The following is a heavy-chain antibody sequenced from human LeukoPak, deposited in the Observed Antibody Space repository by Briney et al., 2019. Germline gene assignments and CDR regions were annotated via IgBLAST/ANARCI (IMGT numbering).Heavy chain of an antibody. CDR2: IKQDGSEQ. CDR1: GFTLGSYW. V-gene: IGHV3-7*05. CDR3: ARESAGGPDY. D-gene: IGHD6-19*01. Sequence: GGSLRLSCAASGFTLGSYWMSWVRQAPGKGLEWVANIKQDGSEQYYVDSVRGRFTISRDNAKNSLYLQMNSLRAEDTAIYYCARESAGGPDYWGQGTLVTVSS. J-gene: IGHJ4*02.